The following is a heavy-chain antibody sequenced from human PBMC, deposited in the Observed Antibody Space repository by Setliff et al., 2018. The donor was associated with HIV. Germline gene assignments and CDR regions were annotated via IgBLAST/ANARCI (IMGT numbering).Heavy chain of an antibody. J-gene: IGHJ1*01. CDR2: TRNRANNYIT. Sequence: GGSLRLSCAVSGFSLSDYYMDWVRQAPGKGLEWVGRTRNRANNYITDYATSVQGRFTISRDYSKDSLFLQMDNLETEDTAVYYCVRAAAGLDVWGPGSLVTVSS. V-gene: IGHV3-72*01. CDR3: VRAAAGLDV. CDR1: GFSLSDYY.